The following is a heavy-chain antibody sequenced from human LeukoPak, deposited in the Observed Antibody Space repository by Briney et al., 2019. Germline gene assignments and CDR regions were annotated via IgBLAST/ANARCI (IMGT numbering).Heavy chain of an antibody. J-gene: IGHJ4*02. CDR2: INHSGST. CDR3: ARGSLRYYYDSSGYYN. V-gene: IGHV4-34*01. Sequence: PSETLSLTCAVYGGSFSGYYWSWIRQPPGKGLEWIGEINHSGSTNYNPSLKSRVIISVDTSKNQFSLKLSPVTAADTAVYYCARGSLRYYYDSSGYYNWGQGTLVTVSS. CDR1: GGSFSGYY. D-gene: IGHD3-22*01.